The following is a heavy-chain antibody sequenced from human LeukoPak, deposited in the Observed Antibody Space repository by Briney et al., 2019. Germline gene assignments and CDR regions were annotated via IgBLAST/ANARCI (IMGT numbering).Heavy chain of an antibody. CDR1: GGTFSSYA. J-gene: IGHJ3*02. Sequence: GASVNVSCKASGGTFSSYAISWVRQAPGQGLEWMGGIIPIFGTANYAQKFQGRVTITADESTSTAYMELRSLRSDDTAVYYCARDIDYGGPRDAFDIWGQGTMVTVSS. CDR3: ARDIDYGGPRDAFDI. D-gene: IGHD4-23*01. V-gene: IGHV1-69*13. CDR2: IIPIFGTA.